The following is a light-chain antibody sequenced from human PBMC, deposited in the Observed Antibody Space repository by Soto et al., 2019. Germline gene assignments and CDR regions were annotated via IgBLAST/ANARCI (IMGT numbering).Light chain of an antibody. Sequence: QSVLTQPASVSGSLGQSITISCTGTGSDIAGYNYISWYQQLPGKAPKLMIYEVTIRPSGISNRFSGSKSGNTASLTISGLQAEDEADYFSTSFTSTSSLYVFGTGTKVTVL. V-gene: IGLV2-14*01. CDR1: GSDIAGYNY. CDR2: EVT. J-gene: IGLJ1*01. CDR3: TSFTSTSSLYV.